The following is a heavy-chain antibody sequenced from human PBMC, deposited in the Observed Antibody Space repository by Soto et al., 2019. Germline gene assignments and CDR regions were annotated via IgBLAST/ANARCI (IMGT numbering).Heavy chain of an antibody. CDR1: GGSISSYY. V-gene: IGHV4-59*01. CDR2: IYYSGST. Sequence: SETLSLTCTVSGGSISSYYWSWIRQPPGKGLEWIGYIYYSGSTNYNPSLKSRVTISVDTSKNQFSLKLSSVTAADTAVYYCARARAPYYFDYWGQGTLVTVSS. J-gene: IGHJ4*02. D-gene: IGHD3-10*01. CDR3: ARARAPYYFDY.